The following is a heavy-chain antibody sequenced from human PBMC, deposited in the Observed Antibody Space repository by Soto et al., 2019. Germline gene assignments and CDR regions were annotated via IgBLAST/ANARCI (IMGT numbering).Heavy chain of an antibody. CDR1: GGSISSYY. V-gene: IGHV4-59*01. CDR3: ARDNRRFDP. CDR2: IYYSGST. Sequence: SETLSLTCTVSGGSISSYYWSWIRQPPGKELEWIGYIYYSGSTNYNPSLKSRVTISVDTSKNRFSLKLSSVTAADTAVYYCARDNRRFDPWGQGTLVTVSS. J-gene: IGHJ5*02.